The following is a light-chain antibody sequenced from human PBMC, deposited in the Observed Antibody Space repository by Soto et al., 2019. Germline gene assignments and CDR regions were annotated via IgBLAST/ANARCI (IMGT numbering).Light chain of an antibody. CDR1: QSISTN. Sequence: EIVMTQSPATLSVSPGERATLSCRASQSISTNLAWFQQKPGQAPRLLIYGASTRATGIPARFSGSGSGTEFTLTISRLEPEDFAVYYCQQYGSSQTFGQGTKVEIK. J-gene: IGKJ1*01. CDR3: QQYGSSQT. CDR2: GAS. V-gene: IGKV3-15*01.